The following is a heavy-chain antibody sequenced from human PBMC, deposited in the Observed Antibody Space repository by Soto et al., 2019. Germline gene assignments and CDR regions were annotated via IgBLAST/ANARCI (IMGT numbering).Heavy chain of an antibody. Sequence: QVQLVQSGAEVKKPGASLKVSCKASGYTFTSYGISWVRQAPGQGLEWMGWISAYNGNTNYAQKLQGRVTMTTDTSTSTAYMELRSLRSDDTAVYYCASVVRNDFWRGYYADYWGKGTLVTLSS. CDR1: GYTFTSYG. D-gene: IGHD3-3*01. V-gene: IGHV1-18*01. CDR2: ISAYNGNT. CDR3: ASVVRNDFWRGYYADY. J-gene: IGHJ4*02.